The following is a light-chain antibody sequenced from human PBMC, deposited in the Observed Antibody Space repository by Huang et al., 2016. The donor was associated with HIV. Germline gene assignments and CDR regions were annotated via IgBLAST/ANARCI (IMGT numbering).Light chain of an antibody. CDR2: GGY. CDR1: QGISSW. J-gene: IGKJ3*01. Sequence: DFQMTQAPFSVSAFVGDRVTMTCRASQGISSWLGWYQHKPGTPPKILRYGGYTWQSGVPSRFSGSGSGADFTLTISGLQPEDSATYYCQQANTSLVTFGPGTKVEIK. V-gene: IGKV1D-12*01. CDR3: QQANTSLVT.